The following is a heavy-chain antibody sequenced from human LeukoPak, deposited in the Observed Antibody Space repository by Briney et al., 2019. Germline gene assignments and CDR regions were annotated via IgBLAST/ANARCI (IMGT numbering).Heavy chain of an antibody. CDR1: GFTFNTYS. J-gene: IGHJ4*02. Sequence: GGSLRLSCAASGFTFNTYSMHWVRQALGKGLEWLSYISSSSSTIYYADSLKGRFTISRDNAKSSLYLQMNSLSDEDTALYFCARDKYSTIDYWGQGTLVTVSS. V-gene: IGHV3-48*02. D-gene: IGHD6-6*01. CDR2: ISSSSSTI. CDR3: ARDKYSTIDY.